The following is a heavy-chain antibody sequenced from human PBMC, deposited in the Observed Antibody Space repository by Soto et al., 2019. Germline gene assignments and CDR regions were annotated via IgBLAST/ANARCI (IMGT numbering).Heavy chain of an antibody. CDR1: GYPLTSYG. V-gene: IGHV1-18*01. D-gene: IGHD2-21*02. CDR2: ISAYNGNT. Sequence: SVKVSCTSSGYPLTSYGISWVRHAPGQGLAWMGWISAYNGNTNYAQKLQGRVTMTTDTSTSTAYMELRSLRSDDTAVYYCASGGYRCICSSNPEYYYGIDVWGQGTTVTVPS. J-gene: IGHJ6*02. CDR3: ASGGYRCICSSNPEYYYGIDV.